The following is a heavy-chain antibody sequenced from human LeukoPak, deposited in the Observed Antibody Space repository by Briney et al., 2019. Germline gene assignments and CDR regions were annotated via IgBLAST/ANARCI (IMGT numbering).Heavy chain of an antibody. Sequence: GGSLRLSCAASGFTVSSNYMSWVRQAPGKGLEWVSVIYSGGSTYYADSVKGRSTISRDNSKNTLYLQMNSLRAEDTAVYYCARDVQLGYFDYWGQGTLVTVSS. CDR3: ARDVQLGYFDY. CDR1: GFTVSSNY. D-gene: IGHD6-6*01. V-gene: IGHV3-66*02. J-gene: IGHJ4*02. CDR2: IYSGGST.